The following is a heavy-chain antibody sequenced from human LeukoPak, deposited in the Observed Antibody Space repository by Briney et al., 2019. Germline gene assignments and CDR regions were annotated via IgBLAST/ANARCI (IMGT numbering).Heavy chain of an antibody. J-gene: IGHJ6*03. CDR3: ARHHTIFGVVNQYYYYYYMDV. CDR2: IYPGDSDT. V-gene: IGHV5-51*01. CDR1: GSIFTSYW. Sequence: GESLQICCQGSGSIFTSYWIGWVRQLPGKGLEWMGIIYPGDSDTRYSPSFQGQVTISADKSISTAYLQWSSLKASDTAMYYCARHHTIFGVVNQYYYYYYMDVWGKGTTVTVSS. D-gene: IGHD3-3*01.